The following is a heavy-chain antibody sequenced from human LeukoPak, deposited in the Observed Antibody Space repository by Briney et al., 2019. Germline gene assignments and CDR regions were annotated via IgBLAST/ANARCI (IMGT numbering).Heavy chain of an antibody. J-gene: IGHJ4*02. Sequence: ALVKVSCKASGYTFTSYGISWVRQAPGQGLEWMGWISAYNGNTNYAQKLQGRVTMTTDTSTSTAYMGLRSLRSDDTAVYYCARDLFPNTYYDFWSGYYYFDYWGQGTLVTVSS. CDR2: ISAYNGNT. CDR3: ARDLFPNTYYDFWSGYYYFDY. CDR1: GYTFTSYG. D-gene: IGHD3-3*01. V-gene: IGHV1-18*01.